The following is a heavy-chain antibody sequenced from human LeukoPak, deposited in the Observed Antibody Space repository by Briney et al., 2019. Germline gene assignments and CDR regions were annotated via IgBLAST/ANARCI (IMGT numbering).Heavy chain of an antibody. CDR3: VRESRGILNYFDF. J-gene: IGHJ4*02. Sequence: ASVKVSCKASGYPFTDYYMHWVRQAPGQGLEWMGWINPDSGGPKYAQKFQGRVTMTRDTSMSTAYMELSSLRSDDMAVYYCVRESRGILNYFDFWGQGILVTVSS. V-gene: IGHV1-2*02. CDR2: INPDSGGP. D-gene: IGHD3-22*01. CDR1: GYPFTDYY.